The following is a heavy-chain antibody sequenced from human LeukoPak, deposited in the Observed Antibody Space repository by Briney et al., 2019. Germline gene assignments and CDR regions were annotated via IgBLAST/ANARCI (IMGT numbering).Heavy chain of an antibody. V-gene: IGHV4-34*01. Sequence: SETLSLTCTVSGGSMSSYYWSWIRQPPGKGLEWIGEINHSGSTNYNPSLKSRVTISVDTSKNQFSLKLSSVTAADTAVYYCARAGDSSGYSDYWGQGTLVTVSS. CDR3: ARAGDSSGYSDY. D-gene: IGHD3-22*01. CDR2: INHSGST. CDR1: GGSMSSYY. J-gene: IGHJ4*02.